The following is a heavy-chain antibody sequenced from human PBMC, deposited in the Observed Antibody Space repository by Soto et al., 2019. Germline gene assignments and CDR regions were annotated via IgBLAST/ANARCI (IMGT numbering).Heavy chain of an antibody. CDR2: IIPIFGTA. CDR3: ARAYYYDSSGYYSNYYYGMDV. CDR1: GGTFSSYA. Sequence: EASVKVSCKASGGTFSSYAISWVRQAPGQGLEWMGGIIPIFGTANYAQKFQGRVTITADESTSTAYMELSSLRSEDTAVYYCARAYYYDSSGYYSNYYYGMDVWGQGTTVTVSS. V-gene: IGHV1-69*13. D-gene: IGHD3-22*01. J-gene: IGHJ6*02.